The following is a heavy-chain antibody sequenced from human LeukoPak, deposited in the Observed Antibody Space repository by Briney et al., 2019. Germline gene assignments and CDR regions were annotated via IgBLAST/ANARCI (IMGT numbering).Heavy chain of an antibody. Sequence: GGSLRLSCAASGFTFSSYWMSWVRQAPGKGLEWVANIKQDGSEKYYVDSVKGRFTISRDNSKNTLYLQMNSLRAEDTAVYYCAKGGSGWYRGIDYWGQGTLVTVSS. CDR3: AKGGSGWYRGIDY. V-gene: IGHV3-7*03. CDR1: GFTFSSYW. CDR2: IKQDGSEK. J-gene: IGHJ4*02. D-gene: IGHD6-19*01.